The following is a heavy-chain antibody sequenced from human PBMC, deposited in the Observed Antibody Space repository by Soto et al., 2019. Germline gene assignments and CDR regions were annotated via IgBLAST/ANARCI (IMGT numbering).Heavy chain of an antibody. V-gene: IGHV1-18*01. D-gene: IGHD6-13*01. Sequence: QVQLVQSGAEVKKPGASVKVSCKASGYTFTSYGISWVRQAPGQGLEWMGWISAYNGNTNYAQKLQGRVTMTTDTSTSTAYMERRSLRSDDTAVYYCVRDWAGIAPYYYGMDVWGQGTTVTVSS. CDR1: GYTFTSYG. CDR2: ISAYNGNT. J-gene: IGHJ6*02. CDR3: VRDWAGIAPYYYGMDV.